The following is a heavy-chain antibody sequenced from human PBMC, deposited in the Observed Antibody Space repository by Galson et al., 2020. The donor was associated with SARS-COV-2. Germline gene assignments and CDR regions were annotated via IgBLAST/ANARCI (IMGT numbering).Heavy chain of an antibody. CDR3: ATAPTVTTYSYIYPRKSYYYYGMDV. J-gene: IGHJ6*02. CDR1: GYTLTELS. D-gene: IGHD4-17*01. V-gene: IGHV1-24*01. CDR2: FDPEDGET. Sequence: ASVKVSCKVSGYTLTELSMHWVRQAPGKGLEWMGGFDPEDGETIYAQKFQGRVTMTEDTSTDTAYMELSSLRSEDTAVYYCATAPTVTTYSYIYPRKSYYYYGMDVWGQGTTVTVSS.